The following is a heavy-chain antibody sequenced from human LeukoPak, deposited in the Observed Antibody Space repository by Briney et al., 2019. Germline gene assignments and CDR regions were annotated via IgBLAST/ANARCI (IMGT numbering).Heavy chain of an antibody. V-gene: IGHV1-2*02. CDR1: GYTFTGYY. Sequence: GASVKVSCKASGYTFTGYYMHWVRQAPGQGLEWMGWINPNSGGTNYAQKFQGRVTMTRDTSISTAYMELSRLRSDDTAVYYCARVQSDYDILTGYSYWGQGTLVTVSS. J-gene: IGHJ4*02. D-gene: IGHD3-9*01. CDR3: ARVQSDYDILTGYSY. CDR2: INPNSGGT.